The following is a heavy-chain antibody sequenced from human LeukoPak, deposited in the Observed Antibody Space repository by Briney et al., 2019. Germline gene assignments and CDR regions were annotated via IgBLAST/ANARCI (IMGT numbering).Heavy chain of an antibody. CDR3: ARDGTTTNYGDDAFDI. D-gene: IGHD4/OR15-4a*01. CDR1: GGSISSYY. CDR2: MFYSGSP. J-gene: IGHJ3*02. Sequence: SETLSLTCIVSGGSISSYYWSWIRQPPGKGLEWIGYMFYSGSPTYNPSLKSRVTISVDTSKNQFSLKLSSVTAADTAVYYCARDGTTTNYGDDAFDIWGQGTMVTVSS. V-gene: IGHV4-59*12.